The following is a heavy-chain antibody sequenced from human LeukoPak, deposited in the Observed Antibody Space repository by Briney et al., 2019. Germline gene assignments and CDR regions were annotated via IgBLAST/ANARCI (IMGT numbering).Heavy chain of an antibody. CDR2: INWNGGST. CDR1: GFTFDDYD. D-gene: IGHD6-13*01. J-gene: IGHJ4*02. V-gene: IGHV3-20*04. Sequence: RPGGSLRLSCAASGFTFDDYDMSWVRQAPGKGLEWVSDINWNGGSTGYADSIKGRFTISRDNSKNTLYLQMNRLTAEDTAVYYCARGPPSAAAGILDYWGQGTLVTVSS. CDR3: ARGPPSAAAGILDY.